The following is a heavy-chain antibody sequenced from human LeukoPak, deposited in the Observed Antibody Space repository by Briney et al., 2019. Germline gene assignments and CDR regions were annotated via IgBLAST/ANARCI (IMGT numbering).Heavy chain of an antibody. CDR2: ISANNPNT. D-gene: IGHD2-15*01. CDR1: GYTFTSFG. CDR3: ARAQYCSRGNRYDLES. J-gene: IGHJ4*02. V-gene: IGHV1-18*01. Sequence: GASVKVSCKASGYTFTSFGISWVRQAPGQGLEWMGWISANNPNTDYAPKFQGRVTMTTDTSTSTAYMELRSLRSDDTAVFYCARAQYCSRGNRYDLESWGPGTLVTVSS.